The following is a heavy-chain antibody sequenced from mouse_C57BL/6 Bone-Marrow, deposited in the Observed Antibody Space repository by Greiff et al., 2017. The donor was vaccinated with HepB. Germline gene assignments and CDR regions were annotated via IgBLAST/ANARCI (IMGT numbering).Heavy chain of an antibody. CDR3: ARIPIFITTVVADY. CDR2: ISSGGSYT. J-gene: IGHJ2*01. V-gene: IGHV5-6*01. D-gene: IGHD1-1*01. Sequence: DVHLVESGGDLVKPGGSLKLSCAASGFTFSSYGMSWVRQTPDKRLEWVATISSGGSYTYYPDSVKGRFTISRDNAKNTLYLQMSSLKSEDTAMYYCARIPIFITTVVADYWGQGTTLTVSS. CDR1: GFTFSSYG.